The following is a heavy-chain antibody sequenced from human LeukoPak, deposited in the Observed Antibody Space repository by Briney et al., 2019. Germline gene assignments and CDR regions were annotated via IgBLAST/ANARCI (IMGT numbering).Heavy chain of an antibody. Sequence: GGSLRLSCAASEFTISRYWMHWVRQAPGKGLVWVSNINNDGSITTYADSVKGRFTISRGNVKNTLFLQMNSLGAEDTALYYCARGWNTTPRSGFDIWGLGTMVTVSS. CDR3: ARGWNTTPRSGFDI. V-gene: IGHV3-74*01. CDR1: EFTISRYW. D-gene: IGHD1/OR15-1a*01. J-gene: IGHJ3*02. CDR2: INNDGSIT.